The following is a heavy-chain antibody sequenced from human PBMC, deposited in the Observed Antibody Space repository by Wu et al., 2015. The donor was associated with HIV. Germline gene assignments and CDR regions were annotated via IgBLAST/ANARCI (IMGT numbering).Heavy chain of an antibody. Sequence: QVQLVQSGGEVKRPGASVKVSCQASGYNFTNYAVNWVRQAPGQGLQWMGWITTYNVNTKYAHDFQGRVTLTTDTSTSTAYMELSNLTSDDTAIYYCARPSSSFGFDYWGQGTLVTVSS. CDR1: GYNFTNYA. CDR3: ARPSSSFGFDY. D-gene: IGHD6-13*01. J-gene: IGHJ4*02. V-gene: IGHV1-18*01. CDR2: ITTYNVNT.